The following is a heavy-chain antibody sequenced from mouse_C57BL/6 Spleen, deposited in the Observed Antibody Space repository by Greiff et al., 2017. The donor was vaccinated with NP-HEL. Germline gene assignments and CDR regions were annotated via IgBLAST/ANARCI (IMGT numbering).Heavy chain of an antibody. J-gene: IGHJ2*01. Sequence: EVQLVESGGGLVKPGGSLKLSCAASGFTFSSYAMSWVRQTPEKRLEWVATISDGGSYTYYPDNVKGRFTISRDNAKNNLYLQMSHLKSEDTAMYYCARAVITTVVDYFDYWGQGTTLTVSS. CDR3: ARAVITTVVDYFDY. V-gene: IGHV5-4*01. D-gene: IGHD1-1*01. CDR1: GFTFSSYA. CDR2: ISDGGSYT.